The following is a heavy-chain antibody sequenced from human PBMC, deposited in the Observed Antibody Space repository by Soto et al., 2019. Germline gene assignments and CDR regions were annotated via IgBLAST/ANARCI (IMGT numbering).Heavy chain of an antibody. CDR3: ARGVLRYYYYGMDV. CDR2: IYLSGST. CDR1: GDSVSRYY. Sequence: PSETVSLTCSVSGDSVSRYYWRWIRQPPGKGLEWIGYIYLSGSTSYNPSLKSRVSISLHTSRNQFSLKLSSVTAADTAVYYCARGVLRYYYYGMDVWGQGTTVTVSS. V-gene: IGHV4-59*02. J-gene: IGHJ6*02.